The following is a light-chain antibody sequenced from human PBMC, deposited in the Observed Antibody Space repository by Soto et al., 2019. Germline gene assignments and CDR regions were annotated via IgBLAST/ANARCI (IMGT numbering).Light chain of an antibody. V-gene: IGKV1-6*01. CDR3: LQDYNYPRT. CDR2: AAS. CDR1: QGIRNE. Sequence: IQMTQSPSSLSASVGDRVTITCRASQGIRNELGGYQQRPGTAPKLLIYAASTLQTGVPSRFNGSGSGTDFTLTISSLQPEDFATYFCLQDYNYPRTFGQGTKLEIK. J-gene: IGKJ2*01.